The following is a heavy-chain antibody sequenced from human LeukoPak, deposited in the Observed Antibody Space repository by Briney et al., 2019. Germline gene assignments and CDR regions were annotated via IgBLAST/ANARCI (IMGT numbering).Heavy chain of an antibody. CDR3: ARAHDYSNYLWFDP. D-gene: IGHD4-11*01. V-gene: IGHV4-59*12. CDR2: IYYSGST. CDR1: GGSISSYY. Sequence: SETLSLTCTVSGGSISSYYWSWIRQPPGKGLEWIGYIYYSGSTNYNPSLKSRVTISVDTSKNQFSLKLNSVTAADTAVYYCARAHDYSNYLWFDPWGQGTLVTVSS. J-gene: IGHJ5*02.